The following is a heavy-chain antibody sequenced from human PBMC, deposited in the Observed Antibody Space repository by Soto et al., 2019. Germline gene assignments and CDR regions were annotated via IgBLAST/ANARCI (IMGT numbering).Heavy chain of an antibody. CDR3: AICYRSPSRAAAGTYYYYGMNV. D-gene: IGHD6-13*01. Sequence: SVKVSSKASGGTFSSYAISWVRQAPGQGLEWMGGIIPIFGTANYAQKFQGRVTITADESTSTAYMELSSLRSEDTAVYYCAICYRSPSRAAAGTYYYYGMNVWRQGATVSV. CDR2: IIPIFGTA. CDR1: GGTFSSYA. V-gene: IGHV1-69*13. J-gene: IGHJ6*02.